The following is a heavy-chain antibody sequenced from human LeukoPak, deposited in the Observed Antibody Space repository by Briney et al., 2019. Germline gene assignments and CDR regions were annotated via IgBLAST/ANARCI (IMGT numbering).Heavy chain of an antibody. V-gene: IGHV3-23*01. CDR1: GFTFSSDA. J-gene: IGHJ3*02. CDR3: AKDQLLVPHAFDI. D-gene: IGHD6-19*01. Sequence: GGSLRLSCAASGFTFSSDAMSWVRQAPGKGLEWVSAISGSGGSTYYADSVKGRFTISRDNSKNTLYLQMNSLRAEDTAVYYCAKDQLLVPHAFDIWGQGTMVTVSA. CDR2: ISGSGGST.